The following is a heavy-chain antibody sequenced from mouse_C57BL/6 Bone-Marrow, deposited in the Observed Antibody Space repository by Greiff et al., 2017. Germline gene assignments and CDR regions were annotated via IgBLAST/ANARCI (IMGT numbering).Heavy chain of an antibody. CDR3: AISCTTVVADY. CDR1: GYTFTSSW. D-gene: IGHD1-1*01. Sequence: QVQLQQPGAELVKPGASVKVSCKASGYTFTSSWMHWVKQRPGQGLEWIGRIHPSDSDTNYNQTFKGKATLTVDKSSSTAYMQLRSLTSEASAVYYCAISCTTVVADYWGQGTTLTVSS. V-gene: IGHV1-74*01. CDR2: IHPSDSDT. J-gene: IGHJ2*01.